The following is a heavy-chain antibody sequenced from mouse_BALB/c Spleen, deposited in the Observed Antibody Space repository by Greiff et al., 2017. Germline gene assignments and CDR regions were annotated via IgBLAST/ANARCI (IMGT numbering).Heavy chain of an antibody. D-gene: IGHD2-3*01. CDR1: GYTFTSYW. J-gene: IGHJ3*01. V-gene: IGHV1-69*02. Sequence: VQLQQPGAELVRPGASVKLSCKASGYTFTSYWINWVKQRPGQGLEWIGNIYPSDSYTNYNQKFKDKATLTVDKSSSTAYMQLSSPTSEDSAVYYCTNYDGYYGFAYWGQGTLVTVSA. CDR3: TNYDGYYGFAY. CDR2: IYPSDSYT.